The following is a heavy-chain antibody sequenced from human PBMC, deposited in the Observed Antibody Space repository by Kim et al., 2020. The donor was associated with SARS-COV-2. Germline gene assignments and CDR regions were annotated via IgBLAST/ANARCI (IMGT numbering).Heavy chain of an antibody. Sequence: YNPSLKSRVTISVDTSKNQFSLKLSSVTAADTAVYYCARGYGLVTYYFDYWGQGTLVTVSS. V-gene: IGHV4-59*09. D-gene: IGHD3-9*01. CDR3: ARGYGLVTYYFDY. J-gene: IGHJ4*02.